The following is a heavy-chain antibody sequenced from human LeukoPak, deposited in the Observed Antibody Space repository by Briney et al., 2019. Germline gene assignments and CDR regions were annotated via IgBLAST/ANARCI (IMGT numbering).Heavy chain of an antibody. CDR2: ISSSSSYI. CDR1: GFTFSSYS. V-gene: IGHV3-21*01. Sequence: GGSLRLSCAASGFTFSSYSMNWVRQAPGKGLEWVSSISSSSSYIYYADSVKGRFTISRDNAKNSLYLQMNSLRAEDTAVYYCARPLCVVFCGANTPFDYWGQGTLVTVSS. J-gene: IGHJ4*02. D-gene: IGHD2-21*01. CDR3: ARPLCVVFCGANTPFDY.